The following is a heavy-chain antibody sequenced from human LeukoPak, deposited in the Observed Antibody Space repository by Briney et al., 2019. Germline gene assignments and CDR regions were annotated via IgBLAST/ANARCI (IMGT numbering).Heavy chain of an antibody. CDR1: GFTFSSYV. J-gene: IGHJ4*02. CDR3: AKAPVTTCRGAYCYPFDY. Sequence: GGSLRLSCLASGFTFSSYVMNWVRQTPGKGLEWVSSISVSGGSTFYADSVKGRFTISRDSSKNTLFLQMNRLRPEDAAVYYCAKAPVTTCRGAYCYPFDYWGQGTLVTVSS. CDR2: ISVSGGST. D-gene: IGHD2-21*01. V-gene: IGHV3-23*01.